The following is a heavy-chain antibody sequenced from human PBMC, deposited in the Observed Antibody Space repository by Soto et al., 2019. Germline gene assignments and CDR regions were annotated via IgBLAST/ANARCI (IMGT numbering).Heavy chain of an antibody. CDR1: GFTFSSCA. Sequence: LRLSCAASGFTFSSCAMSWVRQAPGKGLEWVSAISGSGGSTYYADSVKGRFTISRDNSKNTLYLQMNSLRAEDTAVYYCAKDLSPSTVSLPKHRVPDEWGQGSLVTVSS. CDR3: AKDLSPSTVSLPKHRVPDE. J-gene: IGHJ4*02. D-gene: IGHD4-17*01. V-gene: IGHV3-23*01. CDR2: ISGSGGST.